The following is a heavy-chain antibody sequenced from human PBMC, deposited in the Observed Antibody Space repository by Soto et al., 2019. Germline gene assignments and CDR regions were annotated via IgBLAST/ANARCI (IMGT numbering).Heavy chain of an antibody. CDR2: IKSKTDGGTT. D-gene: IGHD1-26*01. V-gene: IGHV3-15*07. CDR1: GGTVSNAW. CDR3: TTVPGGPKVDY. J-gene: IGHJ4*02. Sequence: GAVRLSGEACGGTVSNAWWNWVRQAPGKGLEWVGCIKSKTDGGTTDYAAPVKGRFTISRDDSKNTLYLQMNSLKTEDTAVYYCTTVPGGPKVDYWGQGTLVTVSS.